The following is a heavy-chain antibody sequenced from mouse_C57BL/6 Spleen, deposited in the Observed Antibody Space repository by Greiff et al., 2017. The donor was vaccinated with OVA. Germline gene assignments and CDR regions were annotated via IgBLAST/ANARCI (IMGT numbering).Heavy chain of an antibody. CDR1: GYAFSSSW. V-gene: IGHV1-82*01. Sequence: VQLQQSGPELVKPGASVKISCKASGYAFSSSWMNWVKQRPGKGLEWIGRIYPGDGDTNYNGKFKGKATLTADKSSSTAYMQLSSLTSEDSAVYFCARLGIYDGSPYAMDYGGQGTSVTVSS. CDR3: ARLGIYDGSPYAMDY. CDR2: IYPGDGDT. J-gene: IGHJ4*01. D-gene: IGHD2-3*01.